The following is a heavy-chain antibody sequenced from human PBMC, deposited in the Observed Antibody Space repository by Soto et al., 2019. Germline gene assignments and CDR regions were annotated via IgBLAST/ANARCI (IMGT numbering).Heavy chain of an antibody. D-gene: IGHD3-22*01. CDR1: GYTFTSYG. CDR2: ISAYNGNT. CDR3: ARDRAGYDSSGYPGGYYYGLDV. J-gene: IGHJ6*02. V-gene: IGHV1-18*04. Sequence: GASVKVSCKASGYTFTSYGISWVRQAPGQGLEWMGWISAYNGNTNYAQKLQGRVTMTTDTSTSTAYMELRSLRSDDTAVYYCARDRAGYDSSGYPGGYYYGLDVWGLGTTVTVSS.